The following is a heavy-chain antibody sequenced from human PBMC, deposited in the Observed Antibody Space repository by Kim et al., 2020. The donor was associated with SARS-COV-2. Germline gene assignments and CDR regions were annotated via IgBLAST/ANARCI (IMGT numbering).Heavy chain of an antibody. D-gene: IGHD2-2*01. V-gene: IGHV4-34*01. CDR3: ARGRAGVVPAPMLEIVPPSDFFIMVV. Sequence: SETLSLTCAVYGGSFSGYYWSWIRQPPGKGLEWIGEINHSGRTNYNPSLKSGVTISVDTSKNQFSLNLSSGTAADTAFYYWARGRAGVVPAPMLEIVPPSDFFIMVVWGRGTSFSVSS. J-gene: IGHJ6*02. CDR1: GGSFSGYY. CDR2: INHSGRT.